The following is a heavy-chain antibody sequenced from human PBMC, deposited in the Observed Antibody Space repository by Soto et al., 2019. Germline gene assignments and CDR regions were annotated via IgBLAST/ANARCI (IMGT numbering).Heavy chain of an antibody. CDR3: ARSINWDPYSSHLVVLRHAFDI. J-gene: IGHJ3*02. V-gene: IGHV1-2*02. D-gene: IGHD6-13*01. Sequence: DSVKVSCKASGYTFTGYYMHWVRQAPGQGLEGMGWINPNSGGTNYAQKCQGRVTMTRDTSISTASMELSRLRSDDTAVYFCARSINWDPYSSHLVVLRHAFDIWGQGTMVTVSS. CDR2: INPNSGGT. CDR1: GYTFTGYY.